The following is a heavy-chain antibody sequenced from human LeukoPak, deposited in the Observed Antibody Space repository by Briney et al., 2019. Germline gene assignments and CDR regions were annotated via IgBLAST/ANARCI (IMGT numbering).Heavy chain of an antibody. V-gene: IGHV4-38-2*02. CDR2: VSHSGSP. Sequence: SETLSLTCRVSGSSISCGFFWCWIRQPPGKGMEWIGSVSHSGSPYSNPPLKSRVTISMDTSKNQFSLNLRSVAAADTAVYFCARELANTLIAGIGFFVYWGPGTLVTVSS. D-gene: IGHD6-19*01. J-gene: IGHJ4*02. CDR3: ARELANTLIAGIGFFVY. CDR1: GSSISCGFF.